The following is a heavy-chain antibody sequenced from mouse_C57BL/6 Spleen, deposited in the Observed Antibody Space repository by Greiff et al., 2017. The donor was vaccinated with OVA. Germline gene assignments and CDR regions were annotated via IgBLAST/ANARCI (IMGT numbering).Heavy chain of an antibody. Sequence: EVKLVESGGGLVKPGGSLKLSCAASGFTFSDYGMHWVRQAPEKGLEWVAYISSGSSTIYYADTVKGRFTISRDNAKNTLFLQMTSLRSEDTAMYYCARHDYDYDSYGLDYWGQGTSVTVSS. J-gene: IGHJ4*01. D-gene: IGHD2-4*01. V-gene: IGHV5-17*01. CDR1: GFTFSDYG. CDR2: ISSGSSTI. CDR3: ARHDYDYDSYGLDY.